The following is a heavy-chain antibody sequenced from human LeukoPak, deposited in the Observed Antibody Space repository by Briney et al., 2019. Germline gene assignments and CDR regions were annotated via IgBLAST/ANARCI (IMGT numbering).Heavy chain of an antibody. V-gene: IGHV3-74*01. J-gene: IGHJ6*03. CDR3: VREFVVTGSRVMDV. CDR2: IDNYGTGT. Sequence: GGSLRLSCAASGFTFSSYWMHWVRQAPGKGLLWVSRIDNYGTGTDYADSVGGRFTISRDNAKNTLSLQMNSLRAEDTAVYYCVREFVVTGSRVMDVWGKGTTVIDSS. D-gene: IGHD2-21*02. CDR1: GFTFSSYW.